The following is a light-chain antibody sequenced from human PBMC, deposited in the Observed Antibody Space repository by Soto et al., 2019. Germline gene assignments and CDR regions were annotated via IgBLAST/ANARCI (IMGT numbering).Light chain of an antibody. J-gene: IGKJ1*01. V-gene: IGKV1-5*03. CDR1: QTISSW. Sequence: IQMPQSPSTLSASLGARVTITFRASQTISSWLAWYQQKPGKAPKLLIYKASTLKSGVPSRFSGSGSGTEFTLTISSLQPDDFATYYCQQYNSEWTFGQGTKVDIK. CDR3: QQYNSEWT. CDR2: KAS.